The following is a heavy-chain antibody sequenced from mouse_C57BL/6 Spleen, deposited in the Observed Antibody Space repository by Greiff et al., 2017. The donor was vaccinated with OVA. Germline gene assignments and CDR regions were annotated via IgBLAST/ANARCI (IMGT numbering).Heavy chain of an antibody. D-gene: IGHD2-3*01. V-gene: IGHV1S26*01. CDR1: GFTFTSYS. Sequence: QVQLQQSGTELVKPGASVKLSCKASGFTFTSYSMHWVKQRPGQGLEWIGYINPSSGYTKYNQKFKGKATLTADKSSSTAYMQLRSLTSEDSAVYNWARRSLYDGYYVYDYWGQGTTLTVSS. CDR3: ARRSLYDGYYVYDY. CDR2: INPSSGYT. J-gene: IGHJ2*01.